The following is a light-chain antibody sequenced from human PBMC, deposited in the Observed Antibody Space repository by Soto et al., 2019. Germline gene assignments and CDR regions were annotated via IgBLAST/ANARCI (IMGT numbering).Light chain of an antibody. V-gene: IGLV2-14*01. Sequence: QSALTQPASVSGSPGQSITISCTVTSSDAGGYNYVSWYQQHPGKAPKLMIYEVSNRPSAVSNRFSGSKSGNTASLTISGLQPEDEADYYCSSYTSSSTLYVFGTGTKGTVL. CDR1: SSDAGGYNY. J-gene: IGLJ1*01. CDR3: SSYTSSSTLYV. CDR2: EVS.